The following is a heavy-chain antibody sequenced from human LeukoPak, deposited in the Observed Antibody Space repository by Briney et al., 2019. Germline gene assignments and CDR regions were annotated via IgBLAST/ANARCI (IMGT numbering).Heavy chain of an antibody. CDR1: GFTFSSYS. D-gene: IGHD5-18*01. J-gene: IGHJ6*03. V-gene: IGHV3-21*01. CDR3: TRSVDTAMVTHHYYYMDV. Sequence: GGSLRLSCAASGFTFSSYSMNWVRQAPGKGLEWVSSISSSSSYIYYADSVKGRFTISRDNAKNSLYLQMNSLRAEDTAVYYCTRSVDTAMVTHHYYYMDVWGKGTTVTVSS. CDR2: ISSSSSYI.